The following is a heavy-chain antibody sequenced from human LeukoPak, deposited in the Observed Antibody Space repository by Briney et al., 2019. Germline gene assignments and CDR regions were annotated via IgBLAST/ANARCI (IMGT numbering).Heavy chain of an antibody. Sequence: GSLRLSCAASGFTFSSYSMNWVRQAPGKGLEWIGSIYYSGSTYYNPSLKSRVTISVDTSKSQFSLKLSSVTAADTAVYYCARHAGSSSQFYYYYYYMDVWGKGTTVTVSS. CDR1: GFTFSSYSMN. V-gene: IGHV4-39*01. J-gene: IGHJ6*03. CDR2: IYYSGST. CDR3: ARHAGSSSQFYYYYYYMDV. D-gene: IGHD6-6*01.